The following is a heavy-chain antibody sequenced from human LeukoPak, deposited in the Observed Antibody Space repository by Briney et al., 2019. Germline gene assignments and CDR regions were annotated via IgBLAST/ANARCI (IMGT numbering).Heavy chain of an antibody. CDR1: GGSISSGGHS. CDR2: IYHSGSGST. J-gene: IGHJ4*02. D-gene: IGHD3-10*01. CDR3: ARHYAHGSGIYAPFGY. Sequence: PSETLSLTCTVSGGSISSGGHSWSWIRQPPGKGLEWIGYIYHSGSGSTYYNPSLRSRVTMSIDSSENQFSLKLSAVTAADTAVYFCARHYAHGSGIYAPFGYWGQGALVTVSS. V-gene: IGHV4-30-2*03.